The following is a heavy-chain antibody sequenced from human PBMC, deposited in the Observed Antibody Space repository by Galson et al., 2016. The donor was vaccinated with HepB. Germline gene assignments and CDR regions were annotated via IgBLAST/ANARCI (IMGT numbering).Heavy chain of an antibody. D-gene: IGHD1-26*01. CDR3: VRDFQTYTGSYQGGVFDV. Sequence: SVKVSCKASGYTFTNYGVAWVRQAPGQGLEWMGRINTRHGKAEYTARTQVRMTLTSDTTTDTAYMELSSLTLDDTAKYYCVRDFQTYTGSYQGGVFDVWGQGTLVAVSS. CDR1: GYTFTNYG. V-gene: IGHV1-18*01. J-gene: IGHJ3*01. CDR2: INTRHGKA.